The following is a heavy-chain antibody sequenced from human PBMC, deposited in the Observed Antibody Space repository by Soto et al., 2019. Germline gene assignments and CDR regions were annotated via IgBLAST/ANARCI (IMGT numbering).Heavy chain of an antibody. V-gene: IGHV4-31*03. J-gene: IGHJ6*02. Sequence: QVQLQESGPGLVKPSQTLSLTCTVSRGSICSGGYYCTWIRQHPGKGLEWIGYNYYSGITYYNPSLKSRVTISLDTSKNQFSLKPSSVTAADTAVYYCARGSSIAGLYYGMDVWGQGTTVTVSS. CDR1: RGSICSGGYY. CDR3: ARGSSIAGLYYGMDV. CDR2: NYYSGIT. D-gene: IGHD6-6*01.